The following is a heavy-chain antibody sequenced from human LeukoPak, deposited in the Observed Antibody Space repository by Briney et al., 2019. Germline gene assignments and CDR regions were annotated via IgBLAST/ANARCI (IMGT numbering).Heavy chain of an antibody. Sequence: PGGSLRLSCAASGFTFSDYYMSWIRQAPGKGLEWVSYISSSGSTIYYADSVKGRFTISRDNAKNSLYLQMNSLRAEDTAVYYCAREYCSGGSCYSTFDYWGQGTLVTVSS. CDR1: GFTFSDYY. CDR2: ISSSGSTI. J-gene: IGHJ4*02. D-gene: IGHD2-15*01. CDR3: AREYCSGGSCYSTFDY. V-gene: IGHV3-11*01.